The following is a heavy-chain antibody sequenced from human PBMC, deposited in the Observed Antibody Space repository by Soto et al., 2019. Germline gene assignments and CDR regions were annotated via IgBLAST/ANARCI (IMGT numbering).Heavy chain of an antibody. Sequence: QVTLKESGPVVVRPTETLTLTCTVSGFSLSNAKMGVSWIRQPPGKALEWLAHIFSNDEKSYSTSLQNRLTISEDTSKSQVVLTMTNTDPADTATYYCARRRSGWFLFDAGGQGTLVSVSS. CDR1: GFSLSNAKMG. V-gene: IGHV2-26*02. D-gene: IGHD6-19*01. CDR3: ARRRSGWFLFDA. CDR2: IFSNDEK. J-gene: IGHJ5*02.